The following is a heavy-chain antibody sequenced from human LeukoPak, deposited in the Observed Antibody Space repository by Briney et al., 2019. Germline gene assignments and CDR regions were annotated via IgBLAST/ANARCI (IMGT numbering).Heavy chain of an antibody. J-gene: IGHJ4*02. CDR3: ARANRGYCSSPSCPVDN. V-gene: IGHV1-2*02. CDR2: INPNTGGT. D-gene: IGHD2-2*01. CDR1: GYTFTGYY. Sequence: ASVKVSCKASGYTFTGYYIHWVRQAPGQGLEWMGWINPNTGGTNYAQKFQGRVTMTRDTSISTAYMELSSLRSDDTAIYYCARANRGYCSSPSCPVDNWGQGTLVTVSS.